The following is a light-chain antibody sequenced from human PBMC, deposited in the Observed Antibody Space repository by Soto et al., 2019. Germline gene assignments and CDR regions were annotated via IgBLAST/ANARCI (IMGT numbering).Light chain of an antibody. CDR3: SSYTSSSTVV. CDR2: EVT. J-gene: IGLJ2*01. CDR1: SSDFGAYKS. V-gene: IGLV2-14*01. Sequence: QSALTQPASVSGSPGQSITISCTGTSSDFGAYKSVSWYQQHPGEAPKLMIYEVTNRPSGVSNRFSGSKSGNTASLAISGLLAEDEADYYCSSYTSSSTVVFGGGTKLTVL.